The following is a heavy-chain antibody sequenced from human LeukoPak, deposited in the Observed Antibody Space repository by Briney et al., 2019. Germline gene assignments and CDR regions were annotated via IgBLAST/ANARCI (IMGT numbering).Heavy chain of an antibody. CDR1: GYTFTSYA. CDR2: INTNTGNP. V-gene: IGHV7-4-1*02. CDR3: ARGDFWSGTYYFDY. J-gene: IGHJ4*02. Sequence: ASVKVSCKASGYTFTSYAMNWVRQAPGQGLEWMGWINTNTGNPTYAQGFTGRFVFSLDTSVSTAYLQISSLKAEDTAVYYCARGDFWSGTYYFDYWGQGTLVTVSS. D-gene: IGHD3-3*01.